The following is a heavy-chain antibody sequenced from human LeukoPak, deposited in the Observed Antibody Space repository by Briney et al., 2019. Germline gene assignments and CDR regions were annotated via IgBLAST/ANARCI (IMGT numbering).Heavy chain of an antibody. CDR3: ARVRGTVFGVVISGSSLMHY. CDR1: GFTFSSYA. CDR2: IKQDGSEK. V-gene: IGHV3-7*01. D-gene: IGHD3-3*01. J-gene: IGHJ4*02. Sequence: GGSLRLSCAASGFTFSSYAMTWVRQAPGKGLEWVANIKQDGSEKYYVDSVKGRFTISRDNAKNSLYLQMNSLRAEDTAVYYCARVRGTVFGVVISGSSLMHYWGQGTLVTVSS.